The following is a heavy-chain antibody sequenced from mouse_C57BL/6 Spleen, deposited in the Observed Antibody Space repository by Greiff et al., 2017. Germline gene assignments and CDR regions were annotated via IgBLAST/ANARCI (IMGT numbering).Heavy chain of an antibody. CDR1: GYTFTDHT. J-gene: IGHJ4*01. CDR2: IYPRAGST. Sequence: QVQLQQSDAELVKPGASVKISCKVSGYTFTDHTIHWMKQRPEQGLEWIGYIYPRAGSTKYNEKFKGKATLTANKSSSTAYMQLNSLTSEDAAVYFCARGGVAGAMDDWGQGTSVTVSS. CDR3: ARGGVAGAMDD. D-gene: IGHD1-1*02. V-gene: IGHV1-78*01.